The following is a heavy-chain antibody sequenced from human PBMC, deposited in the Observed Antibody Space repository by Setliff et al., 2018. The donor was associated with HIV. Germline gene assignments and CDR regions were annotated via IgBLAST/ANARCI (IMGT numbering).Heavy chain of an antibody. D-gene: IGHD4-17*01. J-gene: IGHJ4*02. Sequence: SETLSLTCTVSGGSISSYYRSWIRQPAGKGLEWIGRIYTSGSTNYNPSLKSRVTMSVDTSKNQFSLKLRSVTAADTAVYYCARDPPGYGDSNDYWGQGKLVTVSS. V-gene: IGHV4-4*07. CDR1: GGSISSYY. CDR2: IYTSGST. CDR3: ARDPPGYGDSNDY.